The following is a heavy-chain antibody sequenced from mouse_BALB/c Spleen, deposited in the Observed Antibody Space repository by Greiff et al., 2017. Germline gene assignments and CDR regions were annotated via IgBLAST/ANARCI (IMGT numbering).Heavy chain of an antibody. CDR2: INSNGGST. Sequence: EVHLVESGGGLVQPGGSLKLSCAASGFTFSSYGMSWVRQTPDKRLELVATINSNGGSTYYPDSVKGRFTISRDNAKNTLYLQMSSLRSEDTAMYYCARQGGGDYWGQGTTLTVSS. V-gene: IGHV5-6-3*01. CDR1: GFTFSSYG. D-gene: IGHD1-1*02. CDR3: ARQGGGDY. J-gene: IGHJ2*01.